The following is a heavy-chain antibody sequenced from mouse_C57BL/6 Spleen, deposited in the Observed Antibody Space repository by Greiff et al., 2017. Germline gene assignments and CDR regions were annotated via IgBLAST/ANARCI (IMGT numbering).Heavy chain of an antibody. D-gene: IGHD1-1*01. CDR2: ILPGSGST. J-gene: IGHJ1*03. CDR1: GYTFTGYW. Sequence: QVQLQQSGAELMKPGASVKLSCKATGYTFTGYWIEWVKQRPGHGLEWIGEILPGSGSTNYNEKVKGKATFTADTSSNTAYMQLSSLTTEDAAISYYESAKYGSSYGYFDVWGTGTTVTVSS. CDR3: ESAKYGSSYGYFDV. V-gene: IGHV1-9*01.